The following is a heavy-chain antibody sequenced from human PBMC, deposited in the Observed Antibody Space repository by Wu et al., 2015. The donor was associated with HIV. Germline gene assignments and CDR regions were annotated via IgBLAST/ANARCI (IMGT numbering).Heavy chain of an antibody. CDR2: IIPMVGTT. D-gene: IGHD4-23*01. J-gene: IGHJ3*02. Sequence: QVQLVQSGAEVKKPGSSVKVSCKASGGTLSSYAINWVRQAPGQGLEWMGGIIPMVGTTNYAQKFQGRVSITTDESMTTAYMELSSLKSEDTAVYYCARVYGGYGGAFDIWGQGDNGHRLF. CDR1: GGTLSSYA. V-gene: IGHV1-69*05. CDR3: ARVYGGYGGAFDI.